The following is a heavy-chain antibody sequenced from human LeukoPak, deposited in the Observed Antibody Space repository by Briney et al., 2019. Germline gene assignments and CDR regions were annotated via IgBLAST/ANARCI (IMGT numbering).Heavy chain of an antibody. CDR2: INHSGST. V-gene: IGHV4-34*01. D-gene: IGHD3-22*01. Sequence: SETLSLTCAVYGGSFSGYYWSWIRQPPGKGLEWIGEINHSGSTNYNPSLESRVTISVDTSKNQFSLKLSSVTAADTAVYYCARGARTYYYDSSGYYNGLDYWGQGTLVTVSS. J-gene: IGHJ4*02. CDR3: ARGARTYYYDSSGYYNGLDY. CDR1: GGSFSGYY.